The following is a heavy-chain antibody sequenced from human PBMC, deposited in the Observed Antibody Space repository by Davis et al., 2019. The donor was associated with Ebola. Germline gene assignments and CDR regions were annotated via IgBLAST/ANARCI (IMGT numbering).Heavy chain of an antibody. Sequence: GGSLRLSCAASGFTFSGSAMHWVRQASGKGLEWVGRIRSKANSYATAYAASVKGRFTISRDDSKNTAYLQMNSLRAEDTAVYYCARDRPRGGDFWSGYSYYYYYGMDVWGQGTTVTVSS. CDR1: GFTFSGSA. D-gene: IGHD3-3*01. J-gene: IGHJ6*02. CDR3: ARDRPRGGDFWSGYSYYYYYGMDV. CDR2: IRSKANSYAT. V-gene: IGHV3-73*01.